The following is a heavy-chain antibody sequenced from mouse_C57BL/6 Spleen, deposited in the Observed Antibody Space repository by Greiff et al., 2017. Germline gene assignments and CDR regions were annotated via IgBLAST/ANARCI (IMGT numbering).Heavy chain of an antibody. CDR2: ISYDGSN. D-gene: IGHD1-1*01. J-gene: IGHJ2*01. V-gene: IGHV3-6*01. CDR3: ARRAVVAHFDY. Sequence: EVKLQESGPGLVKPSQSLSLTCSVTGYSITSGYYWNWIRQFPGNKLEWMGYISYDGSNNYNPSLKNRISITHDTSKNQFFLKLNSVTTEDTATYYCARRAVVAHFDYWGQGTTLTVSS. CDR1: GYSITSGYY.